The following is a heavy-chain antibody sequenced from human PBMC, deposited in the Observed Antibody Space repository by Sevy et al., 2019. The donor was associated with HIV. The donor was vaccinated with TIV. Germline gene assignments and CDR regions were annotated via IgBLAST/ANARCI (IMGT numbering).Heavy chain of an antibody. V-gene: IGHV4-59*01. Sequence: SETLSLTYTVSGGSISSYYWSWIRQPPGKGLEWIGYIYYSGSTNYNPSLKSRVTISVDTSKNQFSLKLSSVTAADTAVYYCAREDSKFYGMDVWGQGTTVTVSS. D-gene: IGHD6-13*01. CDR1: GGSISSYY. CDR3: AREDSKFYGMDV. CDR2: IYYSGST. J-gene: IGHJ6*02.